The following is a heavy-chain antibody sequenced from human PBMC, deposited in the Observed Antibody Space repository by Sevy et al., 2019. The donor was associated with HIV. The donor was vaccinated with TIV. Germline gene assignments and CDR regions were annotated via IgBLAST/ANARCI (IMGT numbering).Heavy chain of an antibody. Sequence: GGSLRLSCAASGFTFSSYAMSWVRQAPGKGLEWVSAISGSGGSTYYADSVKGRFTISSDNSKNTLYLQMNTLRAEDTAVYYCAKDRDPDSYDSSGTYLDLWGHGTLVTVSS. V-gene: IGHV3-23*01. J-gene: IGHJ2*01. CDR1: GFTFSSYA. CDR2: ISGSGGST. CDR3: AKDRDPDSYDSSGTYLDL. D-gene: IGHD3-22*01.